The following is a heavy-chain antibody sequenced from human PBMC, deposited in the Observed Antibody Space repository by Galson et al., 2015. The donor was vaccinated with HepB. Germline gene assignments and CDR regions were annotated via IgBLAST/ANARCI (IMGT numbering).Heavy chain of an antibody. CDR2: IYYSGTS. Sequence: LSLTCTVSGGSISSGDYYWSWIRQPPGKGLEGLEWIGYIYYSGTSYYNPSLKSRITMSVDTSKNQFSLKLSSVTAADTAVYYCARDLDRGWWWQTDWGQGTLVTVSS. CDR3: ARDLDRGWWWQTD. CDR1: GGSISSGDYY. J-gene: IGHJ4*02. V-gene: IGHV4-30-4*01. D-gene: IGHD2-21*01.